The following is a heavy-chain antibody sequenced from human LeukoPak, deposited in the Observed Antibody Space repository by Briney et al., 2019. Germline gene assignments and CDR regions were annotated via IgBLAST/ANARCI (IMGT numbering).Heavy chain of an antibody. CDR3: ARGSTLRGDSPYYFDY. D-gene: IGHD3-10*01. J-gene: IGHJ4*02. CDR1: GYTFTDYY. V-gene: IGHV1-2*02. CDR2: VNPNSGGT. Sequence: ASVTVSCKASGYTFTDYYMHWVRQAPGQGLEWMGWVNPNSGGTNYAKKFQGRVTMTRDTSSSTAYMELSRLRSDDTAVYYCARGSTLRGDSPYYFDYWGQGTLVTVSS.